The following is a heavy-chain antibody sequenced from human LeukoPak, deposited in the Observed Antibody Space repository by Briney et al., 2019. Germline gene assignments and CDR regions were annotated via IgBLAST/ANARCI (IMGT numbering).Heavy chain of an antibody. D-gene: IGHD4-17*01. V-gene: IGHV1-69*13. Sequence: GASVKVSCKASGGTFSSYAISWVRQAPGQGLEWMGRIIPIFGTANYAQKFQGRVTITADESTSTAYMELSSLRSEDTAVYYCARDSAIYGDYAGWFDPWGQGALVTVSS. J-gene: IGHJ5*02. CDR1: GGTFSSYA. CDR2: IIPIFGTA. CDR3: ARDSAIYGDYAGWFDP.